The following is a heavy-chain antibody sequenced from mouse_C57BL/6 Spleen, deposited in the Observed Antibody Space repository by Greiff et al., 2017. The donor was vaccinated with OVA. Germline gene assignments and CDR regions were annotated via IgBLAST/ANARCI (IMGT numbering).Heavy chain of an antibody. CDR2: ISSGSGTI. D-gene: IGHD2-3*01. J-gene: IGHJ2*01. CDR3: ARMDYDVYYMDY. CDR1: GFTFSDYG. Sequence: EVKVVESGGGLVKPGGSLKLSCEASGFTFSDYGMHWVRQAPEKGLEWVAYISSGSGTIYYADTVKGRFTISRDNAKNSLFLQMTSLRSEDTAMYYCARMDYDVYYMDYWGQGTTLTVSS. V-gene: IGHV5-17*01.